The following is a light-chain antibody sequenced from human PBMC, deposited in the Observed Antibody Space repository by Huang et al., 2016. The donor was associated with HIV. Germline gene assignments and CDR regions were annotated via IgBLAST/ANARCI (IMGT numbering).Light chain of an antibody. V-gene: IGKV3-15*01. Sequence: IVMTQSPATLSVSPGERVTVSCRAHRSVSSNLAWYQQKPGQAPRLLIYGSSTRAPGSAALFSGSGSWTDFSLTISSLQSEDFALYYCHQYNNWLLSFGGGTRVDI. CDR3: HQYNNWLLS. CDR1: RSVSSN. J-gene: IGKJ4*01. CDR2: GSS.